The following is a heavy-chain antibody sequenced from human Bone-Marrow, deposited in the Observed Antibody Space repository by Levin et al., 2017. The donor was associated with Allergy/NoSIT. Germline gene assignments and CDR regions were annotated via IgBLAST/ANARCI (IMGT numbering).Heavy chain of an antibody. V-gene: IGHV4-59*13. J-gene: IGHJ2*01. Sequence: SETLSLSCSVSGASISNSYWNWIRHSPEKGLEWIGFGFHSGSTNYNPSLKSRVTIHVDTSKNQFSLNLRSVTAADTAVYYCAKATSGSYWYFDLWGRGTVVTVSS. CDR1: GASISNSY. CDR2: GFHSGST. CDR3: AKATSGSYWYFDL. D-gene: IGHD7-27*01.